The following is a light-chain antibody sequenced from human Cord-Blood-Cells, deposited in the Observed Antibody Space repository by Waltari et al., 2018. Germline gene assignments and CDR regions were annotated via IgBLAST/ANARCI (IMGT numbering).Light chain of an antibody. Sequence: EIVLTQSPATLSLSPGERATLSCRTSQSVSSYLAWYQQKPGQAPRLLSYDASNRATGIPARFSGSGSGTDFTLTISSLEPEDFAVYYCQQRSNWPTFGQGTKVEIK. CDR1: QSVSSY. V-gene: IGKV3-11*01. CDR3: QQRSNWPT. J-gene: IGKJ1*01. CDR2: DAS.